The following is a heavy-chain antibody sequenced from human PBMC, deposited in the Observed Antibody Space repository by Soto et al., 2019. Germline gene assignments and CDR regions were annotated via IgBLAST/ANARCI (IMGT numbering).Heavy chain of an antibody. V-gene: IGHV3-21*01. CDR1: GFTFSSYS. Sequence: GGSLRLSCAASGFTFSSYSMNWVRQAPGKGLEWVSSISSSSSYIYYADSVKGRFTIPRDNAKNSLYLQMNSLRAEDTAVYYCARVWNGGYCSGGSCPQYYFDYWGQGTLVTVSS. J-gene: IGHJ4*02. CDR2: ISSSSSYI. D-gene: IGHD2-15*01. CDR3: ARVWNGGYCSGGSCPQYYFDY.